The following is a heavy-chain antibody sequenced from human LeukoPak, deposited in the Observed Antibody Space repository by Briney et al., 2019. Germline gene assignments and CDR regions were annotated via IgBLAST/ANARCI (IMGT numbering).Heavy chain of an antibody. J-gene: IGHJ4*02. D-gene: IGHD3-10*01. CDR2: ISWNSGSI. CDR1: GFTFDDYV. Sequence: PGGSLRLSCAASGFTFDDYVMHWVRQAPGKGLEWVSGISWNSGSIGYADSVKGRFTISRDNAKNSLYLQMNSRRAEDTALYYCAKVLYYYGSGSYYYFDYWGQGTLVTVSS. CDR3: AKVLYYYGSGSYYYFDY. V-gene: IGHV3-9*01.